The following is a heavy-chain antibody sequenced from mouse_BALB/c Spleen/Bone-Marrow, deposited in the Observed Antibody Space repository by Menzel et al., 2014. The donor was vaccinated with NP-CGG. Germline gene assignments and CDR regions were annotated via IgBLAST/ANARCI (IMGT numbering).Heavy chain of an antibody. V-gene: IGHV4-1*02. CDR2: INPDSSTI. CDR3: ARPGYYGYQGV. Sequence: VQLKESGGGLVQPGGSLKLSCAASGFDFSRYWMTWVRQAPGKGLGWIGEINPDSSTINYTPSLKDKFIISRDNAKNTLYLQMSKVRSEDTALYYCARPGYYGYQGVWGAGTTVTVSS. J-gene: IGHJ1*01. CDR1: GFDFSRYW. D-gene: IGHD1-2*01.